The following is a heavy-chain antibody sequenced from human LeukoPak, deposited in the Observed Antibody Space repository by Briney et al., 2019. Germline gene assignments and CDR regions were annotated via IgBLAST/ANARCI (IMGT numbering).Heavy chain of an antibody. V-gene: IGHV4-31*03. Sequence: SQTPSLTCTVSGGSISSGGYYWSWIRQHPGKGLEWIGYIYYSGSTYYNPSLKSRVTISVDTSKNQFSLKLSSVTAADTAVYYCARMNSVRGVTPWGQGTLVTVSS. D-gene: IGHD3-10*02. CDR2: IYYSGST. J-gene: IGHJ5*02. CDR1: GGSISSGGYY. CDR3: ARMNSVRGVTP.